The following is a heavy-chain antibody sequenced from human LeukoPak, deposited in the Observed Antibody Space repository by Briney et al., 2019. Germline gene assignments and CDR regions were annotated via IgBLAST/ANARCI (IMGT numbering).Heavy chain of an antibody. CDR3: AGLVVESYYGSGSYKYYGMDV. V-gene: IGHV3-30-3*01. J-gene: IGHJ6*02. D-gene: IGHD3-10*01. Sequence: PGGSLRLSCAASGFIFSSYAMHWVRQAPGKGLEWVAVISYDGSNKYYADSVKGRFTISRDNSKNTLYLQMNSLRAEDTAVYYCAGLVVESYYGSGSYKYYGMDVWGQGTTVTVSS. CDR1: GFIFSSYA. CDR2: ISYDGSNK.